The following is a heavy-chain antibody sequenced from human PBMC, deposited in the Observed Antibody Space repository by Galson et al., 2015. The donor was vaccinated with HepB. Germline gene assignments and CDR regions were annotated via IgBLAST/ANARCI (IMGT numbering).Heavy chain of an antibody. CDR2: INADGSFT. J-gene: IGHJ3*02. D-gene: IGHD3-22*01. CDR1: GFTFSTYW. CDR3: ASGFYDSSGIQAGAFDI. Sequence: SLRLSCAASGFTFSTYWMHWVRQAPGKGLVWLSMINADGSFTTYADSVKGRFTISRDNARNSLFLQMNSLRAEDTALYYCASGFYDSSGIQAGAFDIWGQGTMVTVSS. V-gene: IGHV3-74*01.